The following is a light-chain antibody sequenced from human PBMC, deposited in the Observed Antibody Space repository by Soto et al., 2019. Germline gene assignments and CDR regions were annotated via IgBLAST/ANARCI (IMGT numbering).Light chain of an antibody. CDR3: QQYNRYAVT. CDR1: QSVSSSY. V-gene: IGKV3-20*01. J-gene: IGKJ1*01. CDR2: GAS. Sequence: EIVLTQSPGTLSLSPGERATLSCRASQSVSSSYLAWYQQKPGQAPRLLIYGASSRATGIPDRFSGSGSGTDFTLIISGLQPDDFAVYYCQQYNRYAVTFGQGTKVDIK.